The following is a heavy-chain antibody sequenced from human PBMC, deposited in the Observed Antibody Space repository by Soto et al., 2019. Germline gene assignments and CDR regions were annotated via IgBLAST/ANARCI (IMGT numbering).Heavy chain of an antibody. J-gene: IGHJ4*02. V-gene: IGHV1-46*01. CDR2: INPSGAST. Sequence: GASVRVSCKASGYTFTSYYMHWVRQAPGQGLEWMGIINPSGASTSYAQKFQGRVTMTRDTYTSTVYMELSSLRSEDTAVYYCALAGLHRRTCFDYWGQGTLVTVSS. D-gene: IGHD5-12*01. CDR3: ALAGLHRRTCFDY. CDR1: GYTFTSYY.